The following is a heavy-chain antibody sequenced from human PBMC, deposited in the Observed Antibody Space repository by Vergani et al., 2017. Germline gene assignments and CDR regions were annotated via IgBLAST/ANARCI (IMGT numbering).Heavy chain of an antibody. V-gene: IGHV1-18*04. CDR1: GYTFTSYG. D-gene: IGHD4-17*01. J-gene: IGHJ5*02. CDR2: IRPYTGHT. CDR3: ARGRPYGGWFDP. Sequence: QVQLVQSGAEVKKPGASVKVSCKASGYTFTSYGISWVRQAPGKGLEWMAWIRPYTGHTIYAQKFQDRVTMTADTSTNTAYMELRSLRSDDTAVYYCARGRPYGGWFDPWGQGTLVTVSS.